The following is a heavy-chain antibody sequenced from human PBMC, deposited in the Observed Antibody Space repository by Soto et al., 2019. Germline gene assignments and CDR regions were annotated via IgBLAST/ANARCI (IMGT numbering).Heavy chain of an antibody. D-gene: IGHD6-19*01. V-gene: IGHV3-23*01. CDR1: GFTFSSYA. CDR3: AKDRAVAGTLYYFDY. J-gene: IGHJ4*02. Sequence: GGSLRLSCAASGFTFSSYAMSWVRQAPGKGLEWVSAISGSGGSTYYADSVKGRFTISRDNSKNTLYLQMNSLRAEDTAVYYCAKDRAVAGTLYYFDYWGQGTLVTVSS. CDR2: ISGSGGST.